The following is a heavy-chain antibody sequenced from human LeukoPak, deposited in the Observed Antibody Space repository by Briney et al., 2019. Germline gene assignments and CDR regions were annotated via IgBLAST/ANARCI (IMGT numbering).Heavy chain of an antibody. CDR1: GFTFSTYW. Sequence: PGGSLRLSCAASGFTFSTYWMHWVRQAPGKGLVWVSRINNDGSRTRYADSVKGRFTISRDNAKDSLFLQMNSLRAEDTAIYYCARDPRIYCTNGICRDDYFDNWGQGTLVTVSS. CDR3: ARDPRIYCTNGICRDDYFDN. V-gene: IGHV3-74*01. J-gene: IGHJ4*02. D-gene: IGHD2-8*01. CDR2: INNDGSRT.